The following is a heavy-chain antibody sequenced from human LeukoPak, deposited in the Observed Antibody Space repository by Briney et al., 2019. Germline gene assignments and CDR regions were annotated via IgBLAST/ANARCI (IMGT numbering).Heavy chain of an antibody. CDR2: IRSKANSYAT. V-gene: IGHV3-73*01. Sequence: GGSLKLSCAASGFTFSGSAMHWVRQASGKGLEWVGRIRSKANSYATAYAASVKGRFTISRDDSKNTAYLQMNSLKTEDTAVYYCTRRHSSGWYASPGAFDIWGQGTMVTVSS. D-gene: IGHD6-19*01. CDR1: GFTFSGSA. CDR3: TRRHSSGWYASPGAFDI. J-gene: IGHJ3*02.